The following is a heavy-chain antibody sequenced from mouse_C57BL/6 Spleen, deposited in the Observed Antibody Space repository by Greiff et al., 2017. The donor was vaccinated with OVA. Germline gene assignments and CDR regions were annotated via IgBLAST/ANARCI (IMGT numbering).Heavy chain of an antibody. Sequence: EVQGVESGGGLVKPGGSLKLSCAASGFTFSSYAMSWVSQTPEKRLEWVATISDGGSYTYYPDNVKGRFTISRDNAKNNLYLQMSHLKSEDTAMYYCAREDFSARYVDVWGTGTTVTVSS. J-gene: IGHJ1*03. CDR1: GFTFSSYA. CDR3: AREDFSARYVDV. CDR2: ISDGGSYT. V-gene: IGHV5-4*01.